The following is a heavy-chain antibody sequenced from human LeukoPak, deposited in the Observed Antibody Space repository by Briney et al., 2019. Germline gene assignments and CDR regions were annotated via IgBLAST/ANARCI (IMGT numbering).Heavy chain of an antibody. CDR1: GFTFDDYG. CDR3: ARYTVTIHQMRSNYYYYYMDV. Sequence: PGGSLRLSCAASGFTFDDYGMSWVRQAPGKGLEWVSSISSSSSYIYYADSVKGRFTISRDNAKNSLYLQMNSLRAEDTAVYYCARYTVTIHQMRSNYYYYYMDVWGKGTTVTVSS. D-gene: IGHD4-11*01. J-gene: IGHJ6*03. V-gene: IGHV3-21*01. CDR2: ISSSSSYI.